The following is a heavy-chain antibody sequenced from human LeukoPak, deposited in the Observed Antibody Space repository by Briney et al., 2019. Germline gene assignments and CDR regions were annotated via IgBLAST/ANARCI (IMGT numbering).Heavy chain of an antibody. CDR1: GGSFSGYY. V-gene: IGHV3-53*01. D-gene: IGHD3-10*01. CDR2: IYSGGST. CDR3: ARHYYASGSYSY. Sequence: ETLSLTCAVYGGSFSGYYWSWIRQPPGKGLEWVSIIYSGGSTYYADSVKGRFTISGDNSKNTLYLQMNSLRAEDTAVYYCARHYYASGSYSYWGQGTLVTVSS. J-gene: IGHJ4*02.